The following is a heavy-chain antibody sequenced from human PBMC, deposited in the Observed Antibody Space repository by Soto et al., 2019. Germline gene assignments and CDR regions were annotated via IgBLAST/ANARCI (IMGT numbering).Heavy chain of an antibody. V-gene: IGHV3-15*07. J-gene: IGHJ4*02. CDR2: IKSKTDGGTT. D-gene: IGHD4-17*01. CDR1: GFAFSNAW. CDR3: TTPSGYGDSVGFDY. Sequence: EVQLVESGGGLVKPGGSLRLSCAASGFAFSNAWMNWVRQAPGKGLEWVGRIKSKTDGGTTDYAAPVKGRFTISRDDSKNTLYLQMNSLKTEDTAVYYCTTPSGYGDSVGFDYWGQGTLVTVSS.